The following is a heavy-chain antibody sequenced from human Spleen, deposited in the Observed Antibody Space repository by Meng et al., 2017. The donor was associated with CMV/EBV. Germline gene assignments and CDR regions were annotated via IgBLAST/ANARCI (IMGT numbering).Heavy chain of an antibody. CDR3: CSRRFGEWGY. CDR2: INHSGST. D-gene: IGHD3-10*01. CDR1: GGSFSGYY. J-gene: IGHJ4*02. V-gene: IGHV4-34*01. Sequence: QVPLQRGAAGPLKPSAPPSLTCAVYGGSFSGYYRSWIRQPPGKGLEWIGEINHSGSTNYNPSLKSRVTISVDTSKNQFSLKLSSVTAADTAVYYCCSRRFGEWGYWGQGTLVTVSS.